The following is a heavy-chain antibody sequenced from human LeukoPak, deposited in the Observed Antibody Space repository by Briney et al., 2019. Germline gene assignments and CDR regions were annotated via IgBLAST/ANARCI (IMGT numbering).Heavy chain of an antibody. CDR3: AKDTGRPTDAITMEDNAFDI. Sequence: GGSLRLSCAASGFTFDDHGMHWVRQAPGKGLEWVSGISWSSGIIGYADSVKGRFTISRDNAKNSLYLQMDSLRAEDTALYYCAKDTGRPTDAITMEDNAFDIWGQGTMVTVSS. CDR2: ISWSSGII. D-gene: IGHD3-3*01. V-gene: IGHV3-9*01. CDR1: GFTFDDHG. J-gene: IGHJ3*02.